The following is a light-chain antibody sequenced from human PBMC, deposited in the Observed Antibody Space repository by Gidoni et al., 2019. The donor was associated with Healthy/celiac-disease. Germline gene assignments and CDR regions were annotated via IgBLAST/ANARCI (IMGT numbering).Light chain of an antibody. CDR1: QSVSSY. CDR3: QQSSNWLT. CDR2: DAS. Sequence: DIVLTQSPATLSLSPGERATLSCRASQSVSSYFAWYQQKPGQAPRLLIYDASNRATGIPARFSGSGSGTDFTLTISSLEPEAFAVYYCQQSSNWLTFGGGTKVEIK. V-gene: IGKV3-11*01. J-gene: IGKJ4*01.